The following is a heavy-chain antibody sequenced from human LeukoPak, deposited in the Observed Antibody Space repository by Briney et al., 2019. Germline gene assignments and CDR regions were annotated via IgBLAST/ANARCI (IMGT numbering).Heavy chain of an antibody. V-gene: IGHV4-39*01. Sequence: SETLSLTCTVSGGSISSSSYYWGWIRQPPGKGLERIGSIYYSGSTYYNPSLKSRVTISVDTSKNQFSLKLSSVTAADTAVYYCARLGLSDWSWFDPWGQGTLVTVSS. CDR3: ARLGLSDWSWFDP. CDR1: GGSISSSSYY. J-gene: IGHJ5*02. CDR2: IYYSGST. D-gene: IGHD2-21*01.